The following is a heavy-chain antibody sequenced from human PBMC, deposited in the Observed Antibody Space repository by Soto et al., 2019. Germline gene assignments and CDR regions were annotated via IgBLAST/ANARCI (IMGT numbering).Heavy chain of an antibody. CDR2: INHSGST. J-gene: IGHJ4*02. V-gene: IGHV4-34*01. D-gene: IGHD2-21*01. CDR3: VRSIALKLAVQRDAPDKYYFDS. Sequence: SETLSLTCAVYGGSFSGYYWSWIRQPPGKGLEWIGEINHSGSTKQNPSLKSRLSISVDTSKNQVSLKLRSVTAADTAVYYCVRSIALKLAVQRDAPDKYYFDSWGQGTLVTVSS. CDR1: GGSFSGYY.